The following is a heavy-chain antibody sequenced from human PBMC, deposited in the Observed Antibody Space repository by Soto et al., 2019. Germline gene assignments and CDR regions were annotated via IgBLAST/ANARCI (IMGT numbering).Heavy chain of an antibody. CDR2: IWPGDSDT. D-gene: IGHD2-15*01. CDR3: ARYLEDGFHYWFDP. Sequence: ESLKISCKVSGYSFTSFWIAWVRQRPGKGLEWMGIIWPGDSDTRYSPSFQGQVTISADKSITTAYLQWRSLKASDTAMYFWARYLEDGFHYWFDPWGQGTQVTVSS. V-gene: IGHV5-51*01. CDR1: GYSFTSFW. J-gene: IGHJ5*02.